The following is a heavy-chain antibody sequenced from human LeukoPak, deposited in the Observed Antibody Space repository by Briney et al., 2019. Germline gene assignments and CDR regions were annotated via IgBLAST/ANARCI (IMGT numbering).Heavy chain of an antibody. CDR1: GGSISSYY. Sequence: SVTLSLTCTVSGGSISSYYWSWIRQPAGKGLERIGRIYTSGSTNYNPSLKSRVTMSVDTSKNQFSLKLSSVTAADTAVYYCARDLSSSKPYINWFDPWGQGTLVTVSS. J-gene: IGHJ5*02. D-gene: IGHD6-6*01. CDR3: ARDLSSSKPYINWFDP. CDR2: IYTSGST. V-gene: IGHV4-4*07.